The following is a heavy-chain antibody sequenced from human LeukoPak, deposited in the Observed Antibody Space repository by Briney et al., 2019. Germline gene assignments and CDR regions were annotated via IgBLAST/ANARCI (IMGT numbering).Heavy chain of an antibody. J-gene: IGHJ4*02. D-gene: IGHD3-16*01. CDR2: IIPIFGTA. CDR1: GGTFSSYA. Sequence: GASVEVSCKASGGTFSSYAISWVRQAPGQGLEWMGGIIPIFGTANYAQKFQGRVTITTDESTSTAYMELSSLRSEDTAVYYCARGGSGKSQHFDYWGQGTLVTVSS. V-gene: IGHV1-69*05. CDR3: ARGGSGKSQHFDY.